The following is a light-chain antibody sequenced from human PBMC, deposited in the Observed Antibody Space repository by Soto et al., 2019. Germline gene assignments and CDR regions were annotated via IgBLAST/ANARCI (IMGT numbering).Light chain of an antibody. J-gene: IGKJ1*01. V-gene: IGKV3-15*01. CDR1: QTVASN. CDR2: DAS. Sequence: EIVMTQSPATLSVSPGDRATLSCRASQTVASNLAWYQQKPGQAPRLLIYDASTRATGIPARFSGSGSGTEFTLPISSLQSEDFAVYYCQQYNDWPPPTFGQGTKVEIK. CDR3: QQYNDWPPPT.